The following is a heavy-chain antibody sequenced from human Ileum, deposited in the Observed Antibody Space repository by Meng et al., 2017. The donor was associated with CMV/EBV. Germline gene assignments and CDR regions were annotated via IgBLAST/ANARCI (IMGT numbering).Heavy chain of an antibody. Sequence: CVASDFTLNGAWMNWVRQAPGKGLEWVGRVKSASAGGAADAATPVKGRFTVSRDDSRKTVHLQMDNLKIEDTAVYYCTTGWDQYFDFWGQGALVTVSS. CDR1: DFTLNGAW. D-gene: IGHD1-26*01. CDR3: TTGWDQYFDF. CDR2: VKSASAGGAA. J-gene: IGHJ4*02. V-gene: IGHV3-15*07.